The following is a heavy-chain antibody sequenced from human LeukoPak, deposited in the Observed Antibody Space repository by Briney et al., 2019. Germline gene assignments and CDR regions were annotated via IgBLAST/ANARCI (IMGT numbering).Heavy chain of an antibody. CDR3: AKVGYNSSLDF. J-gene: IGHJ4*02. CDR1: GFTFKRYH. Sequence: GGSLRLSCAASGFTFKRYHMSWVRQAPGKGLDWVSSIDGGGTNTYYADSVKGRFTISRDNSKNTLYLQMNSLRAEDTAVYFCAKVGYNSSLDFWGQGTLVTVSS. V-gene: IGHV3-23*01. CDR2: IDGGGTNT. D-gene: IGHD6-13*01.